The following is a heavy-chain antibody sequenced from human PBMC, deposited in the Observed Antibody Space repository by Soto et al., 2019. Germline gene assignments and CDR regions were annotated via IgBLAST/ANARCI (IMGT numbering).Heavy chain of an antibody. CDR2: INGGNGNT. Sequence: ASVKGSCKASGYTFTRYAMRWVRQAPGQRPEWMGWINGGNGNTKCSQKFQGRVTITRDTSASTAYMELSSLRSEDTAVYYCARTTSGRFILDYWGQGTLVTVSS. V-gene: IGHV1-3*01. D-gene: IGHD3-9*01. CDR1: GYTFTRYA. J-gene: IGHJ4*02. CDR3: ARTTSGRFILDY.